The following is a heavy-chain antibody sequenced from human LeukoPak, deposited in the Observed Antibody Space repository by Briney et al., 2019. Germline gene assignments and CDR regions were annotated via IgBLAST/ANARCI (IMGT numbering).Heavy chain of an antibody. CDR2: IIPIFGTA. CDR3: ARGGYSSSLGWFDP. J-gene: IGHJ5*02. Sequence: GASVKVSCKASGGTFSSYAIGWVRQAPGQGLEWMGGIIPIFGTANYAQKFQGRVTITADESTSTAYMELSSLRSEDTAVYYCARGGYSSSLGWFDPWGQGTLVTVSS. V-gene: IGHV1-69*01. CDR1: GGTFSSYA. D-gene: IGHD6-13*01.